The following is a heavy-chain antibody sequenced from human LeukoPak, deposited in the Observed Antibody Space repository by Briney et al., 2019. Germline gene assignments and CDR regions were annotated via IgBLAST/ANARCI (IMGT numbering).Heavy chain of an antibody. CDR1: GFTFSSYS. CDR3: VRGYSDILTGYSPYYFDY. J-gene: IGHJ4*02. D-gene: IGHD3-9*01. CDR2: SSSSSSHK. Sequence: GGSLRLSCAASGFTFSSYSMNWVRQAPGRGLEWVSSSSSSSSHKYYADSVKGRFTISRDNAKTSLYLQMNSLRAEDTAVYHCVRGYSDILTGYSPYYFDYWGQGTLVTVSS. V-gene: IGHV3-21*01.